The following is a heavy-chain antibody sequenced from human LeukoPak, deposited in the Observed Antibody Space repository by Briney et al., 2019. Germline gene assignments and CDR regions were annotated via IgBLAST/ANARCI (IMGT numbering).Heavy chain of an antibody. CDR1: GYTFTSYG. V-gene: IGHV1-18*01. J-gene: IGHJ5*02. D-gene: IGHD3-22*01. CDR2: ISAYNGNT. Sequence: ASVKVSCKASGYTFTSYGISWVRQAPGQGLEWMGWISAYNGNTNYAQKLQGRVTMTTDTSTSAAYMELRSLRSDDTAVYYCARDQYYDSKGWFDPWGQGTLVTVSS. CDR3: ARDQYYDSKGWFDP.